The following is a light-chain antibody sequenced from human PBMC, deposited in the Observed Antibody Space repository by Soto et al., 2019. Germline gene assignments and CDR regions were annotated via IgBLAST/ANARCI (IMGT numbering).Light chain of an antibody. CDR2: WAS. V-gene: IGKV4-1*01. Sequence: DIVMTQSPDSLAVSLGERATINCKSSQSVLYSSNNENYLAWYQQKPGQPPKLLIYWASTRESGVPDRFSGSGSGTVFTLTISSLQAEDVAVYYCQQYYSTWTFGQGTKVEIK. CDR1: QSVLYSSNNENY. CDR3: QQYYSTWT. J-gene: IGKJ1*01.